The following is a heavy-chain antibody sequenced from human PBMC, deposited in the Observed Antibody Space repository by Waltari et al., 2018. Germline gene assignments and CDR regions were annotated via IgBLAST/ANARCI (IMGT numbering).Heavy chain of an antibody. CDR1: GFTVSSNY. D-gene: IGHD2-2*01. CDR2: IYSGGST. Sequence: EVQLVESGGGLIQPGGSLRLSCAASGFTVSSNYMSWVRQAPGKGLEWVSVIYSGGSTYYADSVKGRFTNSRDNSKNTLYLQMNSLRAEDTAVYYCARDRIVVPAASYYYYYGMDVWGQGTTVTVSS. J-gene: IGHJ6*02. V-gene: IGHV3-53*01. CDR3: ARDRIVVPAASYYYYYGMDV.